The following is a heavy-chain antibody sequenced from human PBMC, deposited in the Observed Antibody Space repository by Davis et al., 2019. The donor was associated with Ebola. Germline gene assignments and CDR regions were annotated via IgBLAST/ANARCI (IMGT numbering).Heavy chain of an antibody. D-gene: IGHD1-26*01. CDR1: GYTFKNSA. Sequence: AASVKVSCKASGYTFKNSAISWVRQAPGQGLEWMGWISAYNGNTAYAQILQGRVTMTTDTSTGTAYMELRSLRSDETAVYFCARTSIVGTTTTASDIWGQGTMVTVSS. V-gene: IGHV1-18*01. CDR2: ISAYNGNT. J-gene: IGHJ3*02. CDR3: ARTSIVGTTTTASDI.